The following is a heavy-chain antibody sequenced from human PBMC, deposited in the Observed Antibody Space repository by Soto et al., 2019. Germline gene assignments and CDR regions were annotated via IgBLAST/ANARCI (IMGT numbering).Heavy chain of an antibody. D-gene: IGHD6-13*01. CDR3: AYSSTPFDY. CDR1: GFTFSSYA. Sequence: EVQLLESGGGLVQPGGSLRLSCAASGFTFSSYAMSWVRQAPGKGLEWVPAISGSGGSTYYAASVKGRFPISREISKNPPYLQMNSLRAEDTAVYYCAYSSTPFDYWGQGTLVTVSS. V-gene: IGHV3-23*01. CDR2: ISGSGGST. J-gene: IGHJ4*02.